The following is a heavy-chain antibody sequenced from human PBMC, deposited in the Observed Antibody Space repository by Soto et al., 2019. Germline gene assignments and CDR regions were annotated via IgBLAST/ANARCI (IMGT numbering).Heavy chain of an antibody. V-gene: IGHV3-30*18. CDR3: AKPRQYQLLYYFDY. Sequence: GGSLRLSCAASGFTSYNYDMHWVRQAPGKGLEWVAVISYDGSDKYYADSVTGRFTISRDKSKSTLYLHMSSLRPEDTAVYYCAKPRQYQLLYYFDYWGQGTLVTVSS. CDR1: GFTSYNYD. CDR2: ISYDGSDK. J-gene: IGHJ4*02. D-gene: IGHD2-2*01.